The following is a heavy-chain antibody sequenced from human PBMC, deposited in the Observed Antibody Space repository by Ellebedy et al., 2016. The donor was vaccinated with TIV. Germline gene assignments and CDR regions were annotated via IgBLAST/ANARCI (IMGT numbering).Heavy chain of an antibody. D-gene: IGHD3-16*01. CDR1: GYIFNSYY. V-gene: IGHV1-46*02. Sequence: AASVKVSCKASGYIFNSYYIHWVRQAPGQGLESLGLINPSGGSTTYAQKFQGRVTMTRDTSTSTVYMELRSLTYEDTAVYYCARDGLRGSWGFWGQGTLVIVSS. J-gene: IGHJ4*02. CDR2: INPSGGST. CDR3: ARDGLRGSWGF.